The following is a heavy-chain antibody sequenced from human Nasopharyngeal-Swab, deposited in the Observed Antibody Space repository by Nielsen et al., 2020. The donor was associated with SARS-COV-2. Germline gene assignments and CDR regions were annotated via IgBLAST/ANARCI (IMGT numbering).Heavy chain of an antibody. J-gene: IGHJ6*02. V-gene: IGHV3-21*01. CDR2: ISSSSSYI. CDR3: ARDRGTGDSYYYYGMDV. Sequence: LSLTCAASGFTFSSYSMNWVRQAPGKGLEWVSSISSSSSYIYYADSVKGRFTISRDNAKNSLYLQMNSLRAEDTAVYYCARDRGTGDSYYYYGMDVWGQGTTVTVSS. CDR1: GFTFSSYS. D-gene: IGHD7-27*01.